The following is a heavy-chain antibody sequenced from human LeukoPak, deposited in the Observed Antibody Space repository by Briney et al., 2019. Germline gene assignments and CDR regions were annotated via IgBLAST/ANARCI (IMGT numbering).Heavy chain of an antibody. Sequence: SETLSLTCTVSGASVRRYYWSWIRQPPGKGLEWIGYIQFSGSTKNHPSLKTPVVISLDTSKNQFSLNMSSVTAADTAIYFCARAKTHDDPFDLWGPGILVTVSS. D-gene: IGHD1-1*01. CDR1: GASVRRYY. J-gene: IGHJ3*01. CDR2: IQFSGST. CDR3: ARAKTHDDPFDL. V-gene: IGHV4-59*02.